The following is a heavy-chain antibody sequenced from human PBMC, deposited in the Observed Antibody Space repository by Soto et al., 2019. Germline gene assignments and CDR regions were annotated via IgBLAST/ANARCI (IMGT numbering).Heavy chain of an antibody. CDR1: GFIFENFG. D-gene: IGHD1-26*01. CDR3: AKNQGVELVPLATVDWFDP. Sequence: LRLSCAASGFIFENFGMSWVRQAPGKGLEWISSISGSGFKKYYADSVKGRFTISRDNSKSTVYLELNNLSAEYTAVYHCAKNQGVELVPLATVDWFDPWGQGSVVTVSS. V-gene: IGHV3-23*01. CDR2: ISGSGFKK. J-gene: IGHJ5*02.